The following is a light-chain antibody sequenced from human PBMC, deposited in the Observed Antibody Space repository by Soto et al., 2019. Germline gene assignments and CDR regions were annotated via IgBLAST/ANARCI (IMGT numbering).Light chain of an antibody. J-gene: IGLJ3*02. CDR1: NSYVGGNNY. Sequence: QSVLTQPRSVSGSPGQSVTISCTGTNSYVGGNNYVSWYQHHPGKAPKLIDVTKRPSGVPHRFSVSKSDNTASLTISGLQADDEADYYCCSYAGGYTWVFGGGTKVTVL. CDR2: DVT. CDR3: CSYAGGYTWV. V-gene: IGLV2-11*01.